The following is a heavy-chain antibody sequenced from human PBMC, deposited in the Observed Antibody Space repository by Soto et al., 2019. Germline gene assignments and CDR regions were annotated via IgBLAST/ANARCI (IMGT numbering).Heavy chain of an antibody. CDR2: INSDGSNT. CDR3: ARGGQYYDFWSGYLASSSPWNFDY. V-gene: IGHV3-74*01. Sequence: GGSLRLSCAASGFTFSSYWMHWVRQAPGKGLVWVSRINSDGSNTSYADSVKGRFTISRDNAKNTLYLQMNSLRAEDTAVYYCARGGQYYDFWSGYLASSSPWNFDYCGQGTLVTVSS. D-gene: IGHD3-3*01. CDR1: GFTFSSYW. J-gene: IGHJ4*02.